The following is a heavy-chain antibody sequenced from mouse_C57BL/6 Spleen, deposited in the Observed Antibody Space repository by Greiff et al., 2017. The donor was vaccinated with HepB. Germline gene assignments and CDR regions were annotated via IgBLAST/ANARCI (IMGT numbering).Heavy chain of an antibody. J-gene: IGHJ1*03. V-gene: IGHV14-3*01. CDR2: IDPANGNT. CDR3: ARMVTRGYWDFDV. CDR1: GFNIKNTY. Sequence: VQLQQSVAELVRPGASVKLSCTASGFNIKNTYMHWVKQRPEQGLEWIGRIDPANGNTKYSPKFQGKATLTADTSSNTAYLQLSSLTSEDTAIYYCARMVTRGYWDFDVWGTGTTVTVSS. D-gene: IGHD2-2*01.